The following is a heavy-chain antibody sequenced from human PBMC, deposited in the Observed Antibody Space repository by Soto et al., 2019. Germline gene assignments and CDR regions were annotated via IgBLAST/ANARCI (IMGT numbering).Heavy chain of an antibody. V-gene: IGHV3-23*01. CDR2: ISESGGTK. J-gene: IGHJ6*02. CDR3: AKAYTYSGSHDGPDGIDV. CDR1: GFTFSSYA. D-gene: IGHD1-26*01. Sequence: EVQLLESGGGLVQPGGSLRLSCAAAGFTFSSYAMSWVRQAPGKGLEWGASISESGGTKYYGDSVKGRLTISRDNSKNMLYLQMISLRADDTALYYCAKAYTYSGSHDGPDGIDVWGQGTTVAVSS.